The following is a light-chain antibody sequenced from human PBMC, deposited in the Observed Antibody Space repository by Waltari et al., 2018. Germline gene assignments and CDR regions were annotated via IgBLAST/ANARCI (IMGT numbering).Light chain of an antibody. CDR3: QQYYSIPYT. Sequence: DIVMTQSPEYLAVSLGERATINCKSSQSLLHFSNNEFYLAWYQQKPGQSPKLLVHWASTRESGVPDRFSGSGSGRKFTLTISSLQAEDVAVYYCQQYYSIPYTFGQGTRLEIK. V-gene: IGKV4-1*01. J-gene: IGKJ2*01. CDR1: QSLLHFSNNEFY. CDR2: WAS.